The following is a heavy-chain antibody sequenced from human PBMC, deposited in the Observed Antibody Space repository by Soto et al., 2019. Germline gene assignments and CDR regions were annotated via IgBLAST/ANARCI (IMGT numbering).Heavy chain of an antibody. CDR3: ARDRGYDAHDYYYNAMDV. CDR1: GFTFRSYT. V-gene: IGHV3-21*01. D-gene: IGHD2-15*01. CDR2: IRGFSLYT. Sequence: EVQLVESGGGLVKPGGSLRLSCVGSGFTFRSYTMNWVRQAPGKGLEWVSGIRGFSLYTFYADSVKGRFTISRDNAKNSLYLQMNSLRAEDTAVYYCARDRGYDAHDYYYNAMDVWGQGTTVTVSS. J-gene: IGHJ6*02.